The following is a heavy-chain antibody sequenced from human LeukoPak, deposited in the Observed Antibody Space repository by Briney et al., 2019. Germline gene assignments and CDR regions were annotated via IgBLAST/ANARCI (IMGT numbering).Heavy chain of an antibody. CDR1: GFSFTSYG. D-gene: IGHD3-10*01. CDR2: ITYDGYYK. V-gene: IGHV3-30*03. Sequence: GTALRLSCAASGFSFTSYGMHWVRQAPGKGLEWVALITYDGYYKYYSDSVKGRFTISSDTSKNTLYLQMNSLRAEDTAVYYCARDLSPVVRASPMGYWGQGTLVTVSS. CDR3: ARDLSPVVRASPMGY. J-gene: IGHJ4*02.